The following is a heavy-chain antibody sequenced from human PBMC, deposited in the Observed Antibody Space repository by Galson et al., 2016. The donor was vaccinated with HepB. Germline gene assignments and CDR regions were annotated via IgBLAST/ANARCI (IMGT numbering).Heavy chain of an antibody. D-gene: IGHD2-15*01. J-gene: IGHJ6*02. Sequence: QSGAEVKDPGASVKLSCKASGYMFSSYGISWVRQAPGQGLEWMGWVSTYNGNTNFARKLQDGVTMATDISTSTVYVELRSLRSDDTAVYYCAIEHRFCRGANCQPPDDGMDVWVPGTTVTVSS. V-gene: IGHV1-18*01. CDR2: VSTYNGNT. CDR3: AIEHRFCRGANCQPPDDGMDV. CDR1: GYMFSSYG.